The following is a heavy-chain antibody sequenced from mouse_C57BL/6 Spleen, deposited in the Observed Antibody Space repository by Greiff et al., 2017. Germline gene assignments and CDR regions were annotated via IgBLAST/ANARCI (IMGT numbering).Heavy chain of an antibody. CDR3: ARGLLYFDY. CDR2: ISYDGSN. Sequence: DVKLVESGPGLVKPSQSLSLTCSVTGYSITSGYYWNWIRQFPGNKLEWMGYISYDGSNNYNPSLKNRISITRDPSKNQFFLKLNSVTTEDTATYYCARGLLYFDYWGQGTTLTVSS. CDR1: GYSITSGYY. J-gene: IGHJ2*01. D-gene: IGHD2-10*01. V-gene: IGHV3-6*01.